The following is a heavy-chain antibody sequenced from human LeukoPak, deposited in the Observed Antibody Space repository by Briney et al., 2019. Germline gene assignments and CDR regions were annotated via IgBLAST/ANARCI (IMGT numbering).Heavy chain of an antibody. J-gene: IGHJ5*02. Sequence: GGSLRLSCAASGFTFNNYGMHWVRQAPGKGLEWVAFIRYDGSNKYYADSVKGRFTISRDNSKNTLYLQMSSLRAEDTAVYYCAKNSEWKDLIGAPWFDPWGQGTLVTVSS. CDR2: IRYDGSNK. CDR1: GFTFNNYG. V-gene: IGHV3-30*02. CDR3: AKNSEWKDLIGAPWFDP. D-gene: IGHD3-22*01.